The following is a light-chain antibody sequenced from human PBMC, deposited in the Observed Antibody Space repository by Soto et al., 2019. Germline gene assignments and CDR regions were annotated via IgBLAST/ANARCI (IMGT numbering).Light chain of an antibody. CDR2: EVT. V-gene: IGLV2-8*01. CDR1: SSDVGAFNY. J-gene: IGLJ3*02. CDR3: SSYTSSSTLV. Sequence: QSALTQPPSASGSPGQSVTISCTGTSSDVGAFNYVSWYQQYPGEAPKLIIYEVTKRPSGVPDRFSGSKSGSTASLTVSGLQAEDEADYYCSSYTSSSTLVFGGGTKLTVL.